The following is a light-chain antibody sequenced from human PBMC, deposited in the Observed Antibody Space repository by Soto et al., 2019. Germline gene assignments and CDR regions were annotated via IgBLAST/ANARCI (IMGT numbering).Light chain of an antibody. Sequence: ERVMAQSPATLSVSPGGRATLSCRASQSVSSNLAWYQQKPGQAPRLLIFGASYRATGIPARFSGSGSGTEFNLTISSLQSEDFAVYFCQQYDDWLRLTFGGGTKVDNK. V-gene: IGKV3D-15*01. CDR1: QSVSSN. CDR3: QQYDDWLRLT. CDR2: GAS. J-gene: IGKJ4*01.